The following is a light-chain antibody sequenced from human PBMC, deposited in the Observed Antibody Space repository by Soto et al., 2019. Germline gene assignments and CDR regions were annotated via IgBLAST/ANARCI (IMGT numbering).Light chain of an antibody. Sequence: DIPMTQSPSSLSASVGDRVTVTCRASQSISSYLNWYQQKLGKAPKLLIYAASSLQSGVTSSFSSSRSGTDFTLTISSLQPEDFATYYCQQSYSTPPCTFGQGTKVEIK. CDR1: QSISSY. CDR3: QQSYSTPPCT. V-gene: IGKV1-39*01. CDR2: AAS. J-gene: IGKJ1*01.